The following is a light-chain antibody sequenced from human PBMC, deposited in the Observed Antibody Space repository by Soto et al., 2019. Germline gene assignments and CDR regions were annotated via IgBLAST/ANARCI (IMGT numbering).Light chain of an antibody. CDR3: MQAQQTRT. CDR2: LAS. J-gene: IGKJ1*01. CDR1: QSLLNSNGYNY. Sequence: DLVLTQSPLSLPVIPGEPASISCRSSQSLLNSNGYNYLDWYLQKPGQSPQLLIFLASNRASGVHDRFSGSGSGTDFTLKISRVEAEDVGVYYCMQAQQTRTFGQGTKM. V-gene: IGKV2-28*01.